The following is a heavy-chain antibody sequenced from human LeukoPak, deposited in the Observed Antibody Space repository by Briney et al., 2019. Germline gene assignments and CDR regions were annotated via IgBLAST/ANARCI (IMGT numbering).Heavy chain of an antibody. V-gene: IGHV4-39*02. CDR3: ARAGIAVAGIHYYYYGMDV. CDR2: TSYRGSI. CDR1: GDSISTSNYY. J-gene: IGHJ6*02. D-gene: IGHD6-19*01. Sequence: SETLSLTCTVSGDSISTSNYYWGWIRQPPGKGLEWIGTTSYRGSIYYNPSLKSRVTISVDTSKNHFSLKLSSVTAADTAVYYCARAGIAVAGIHYYYYGMDVWGQGTTVTVSS.